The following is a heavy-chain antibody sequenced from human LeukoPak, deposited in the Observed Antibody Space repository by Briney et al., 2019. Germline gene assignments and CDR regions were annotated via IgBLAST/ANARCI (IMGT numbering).Heavy chain of an antibody. CDR1: GGSISSYY. D-gene: IGHD1-7*01. V-gene: IGHV4-39*01. CDR2: IYYSGST. J-gene: IGHJ3*02. CDR3: ARHDGGWELPDVFDI. Sequence: SETLSLTCTVSGGSISSYYWSWIRQPPGKGLEWIGSIYYSGSTYYNPSLKSRVTISVDTSKNQFSLKLSSVTAADTAVYYCARHDGGWELPDVFDIWGQGTMVTVSS.